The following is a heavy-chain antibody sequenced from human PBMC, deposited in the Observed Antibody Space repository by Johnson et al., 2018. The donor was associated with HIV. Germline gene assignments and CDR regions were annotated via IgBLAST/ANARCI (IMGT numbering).Heavy chain of an antibody. CDR1: GFTLSSYG. CDR2: ISYDGSNK. V-gene: IGHV3-30*03. CDR3: AREGPVPGGDAFDI. Sequence: QVQLVESGGGVVQPGRSLRLSCAASGFTLSSYGMHWVRQAPGKGLEWVAVISYDGSNKYYADSVKGRFTISRDNSKNTLYLQMNSLRAGDTTVYYCAREGPVPGGDAFDIWGQGTMVTVSS. J-gene: IGHJ3*02. D-gene: IGHD3-16*01.